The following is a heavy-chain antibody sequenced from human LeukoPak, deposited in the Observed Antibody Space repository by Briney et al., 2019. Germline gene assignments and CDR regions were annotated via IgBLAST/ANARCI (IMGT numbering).Heavy chain of an antibody. J-gene: IGHJ4*02. V-gene: IGHV3-20*04. Sequence: TGGSLRLPCAASGFTFDDYGMSWVRQAPGKGLEWVSGINWNGGSTGYADSVKGRFTISRDNAKNSLYLQMNSLRAEDTALYYCARDSYYGSGSYPSDYWGQGTLVTVSS. D-gene: IGHD3-10*01. CDR3: ARDSYYGSGSYPSDY. CDR1: GFTFDDYG. CDR2: INWNGGST.